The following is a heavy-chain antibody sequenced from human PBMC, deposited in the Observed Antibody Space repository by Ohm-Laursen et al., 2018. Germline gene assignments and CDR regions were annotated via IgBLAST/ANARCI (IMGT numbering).Heavy chain of an antibody. D-gene: IGHD3-10*01. J-gene: IGHJ6*02. Sequence: SLRLSCAASGFTFSDYYMSWIRQAPGKGLEWVSYISSSGSTIYYADSVKGRFTISRDNAKNSLYLQMNSLRAEDTAVYYCAKDKLWFGERGYGMDVWGQGTTVTVSS. V-gene: IGHV3-11*04. CDR1: GFTFSDYY. CDR2: ISSSGSTI. CDR3: AKDKLWFGERGYGMDV.